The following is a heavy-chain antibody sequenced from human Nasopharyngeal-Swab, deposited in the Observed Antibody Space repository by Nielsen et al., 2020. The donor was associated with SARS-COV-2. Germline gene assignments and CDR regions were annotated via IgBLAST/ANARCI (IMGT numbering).Heavy chain of an antibody. CDR2: IGSRGGAT. CDR3: ARVLTGTFYYDSSGYPDY. V-gene: IGHV3-11*01. Sequence: REGPGKGLERVSYIGSRGGATYYADSVKGRFTISRDNAKKSLYLQMNSLRAEDTAVYYCARVLTGTFYYDSSGYPDYWGQGTLVTVSS. J-gene: IGHJ4*02. D-gene: IGHD3-22*01.